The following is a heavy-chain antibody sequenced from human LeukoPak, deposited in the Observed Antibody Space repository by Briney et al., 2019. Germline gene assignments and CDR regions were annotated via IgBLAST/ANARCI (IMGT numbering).Heavy chain of an antibody. J-gene: IGHJ4*02. D-gene: IGHD3-16*01. CDR1: GGSISSYY. CDR3: ASSMITFGGVIY. V-gene: IGHV4-59*12. Sequence: SETLSLTCTVSGGSISSYYWSWIRQPPGKGLEWIGYIYYSGSTNYNPSLKSRVTISVDTSKNQFSLKLSSVTAADTAVYYCASSMITFGGVIYWGQGTLVTVSS. CDR2: IYYSGST.